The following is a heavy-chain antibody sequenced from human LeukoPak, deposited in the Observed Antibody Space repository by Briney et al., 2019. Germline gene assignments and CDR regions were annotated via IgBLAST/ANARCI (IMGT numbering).Heavy chain of an antibody. J-gene: IGHJ3*02. CDR3: ARAGFGDPDAFDI. D-gene: IGHD3-10*01. CDR1: GFTFSSYS. CDR2: ISSSSSTI. Sequence: AGGSLRLSCAASGFTFSSYSMNWVRQAPGKGLEWVSYISSSSSTIYYADSVKGRFTISRDNAKNSLYLQMNSLRAEDTAVYYCARAGFGDPDAFDIWGQGTMVTVSS. V-gene: IGHV3-48*04.